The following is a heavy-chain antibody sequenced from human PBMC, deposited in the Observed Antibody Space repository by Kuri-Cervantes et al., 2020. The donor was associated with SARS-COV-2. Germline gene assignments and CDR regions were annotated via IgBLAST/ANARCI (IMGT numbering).Heavy chain of an antibody. J-gene: IGHJ4*02. D-gene: IGHD5-12*01. CDR1: GYTFTSYY. CDR3: ARSGYDRAGYFDY. Sequence: ASVKVSCKASGYTFTSYYMHWVRQAPGQGLEWMGIINPSGGGTSYAQKFQGRVTMTRVTSTSTVYMELSSLRSEDTAVYYCARSGYDRAGYFDYWGQGTLVTVSS. CDR2: INPSGGGT. V-gene: IGHV1-46*01.